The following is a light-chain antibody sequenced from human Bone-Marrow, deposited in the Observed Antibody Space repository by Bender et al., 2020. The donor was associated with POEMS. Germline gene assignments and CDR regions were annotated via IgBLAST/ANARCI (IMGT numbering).Light chain of an antibody. V-gene: IGLV2-14*02. CDR2: EGI. CDR1: SSDLGSYNL. CDR3: ASYTSTSTLWV. J-gene: IGLJ3*02. Sequence: QSALTQPASVSGSRGQSITISCTGTSSDLGSYNLVSWYQQHPGQVPKLIIYEGIKRPSGVSNRFSGSKSGNTASLTISGLQPEDEADYYCASYTSTSTLWVFGGGTKLTVL.